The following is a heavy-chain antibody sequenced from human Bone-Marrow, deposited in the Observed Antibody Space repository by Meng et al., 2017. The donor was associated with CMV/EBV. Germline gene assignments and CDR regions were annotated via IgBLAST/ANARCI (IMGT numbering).Heavy chain of an antibody. J-gene: IGHJ6*02. D-gene: IGHD5-18*01. CDR1: GYTFTSYD. CDR3: ARGRADQPQDTAMVLHYYYYGMDV. V-gene: IGHV1-8*01. Sequence: ASVKVSCKASGYTFTSYDIDWVRQATGQGLEWMGWMNPNSGNTGYAQKFQGRVTMTRNTSISTAYMELSSLRSEDTAVYYCARGRADQPQDTAMVLHYYYYGMDVWGQRTTVTVSS. CDR2: MNPNSGNT.